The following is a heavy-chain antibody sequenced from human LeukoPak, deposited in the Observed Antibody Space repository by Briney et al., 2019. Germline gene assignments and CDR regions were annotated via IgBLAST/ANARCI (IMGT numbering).Heavy chain of an antibody. D-gene: IGHD2/OR15-2a*01. CDR1: GYTLTELS. V-gene: IGHV1-24*01. J-gene: IGHJ5*02. CDR2: FDPEDGET. CDR3: ATVTDKGFLFDP. Sequence: ASVKVYCKVSGYTLTELSMHWVRQAPGKGLEWMGGFDPEDGETIYAQKFQGRVTMTEDTSTDTAYMELSSLRSEDTAVYYCATVTDKGFLFDPWGQGTLVTVSS.